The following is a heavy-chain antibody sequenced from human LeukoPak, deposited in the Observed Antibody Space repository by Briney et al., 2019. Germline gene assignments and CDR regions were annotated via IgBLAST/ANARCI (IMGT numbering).Heavy chain of an antibody. Sequence: GASVKVSCKASGYTFTGYYMHWVRQAPGQGLEWMGWINPNSGGTNYVQKFQGRVTMTRDTSISTAYMELSRLRSDDTAVYYCARDTGYCSSTSCYSWFDPWGQGTLVTVSS. CDR3: ARDTGYCSSTSCYSWFDP. J-gene: IGHJ5*02. D-gene: IGHD2-2*02. CDR1: GYTFTGYY. V-gene: IGHV1-2*02. CDR2: INPNSGGT.